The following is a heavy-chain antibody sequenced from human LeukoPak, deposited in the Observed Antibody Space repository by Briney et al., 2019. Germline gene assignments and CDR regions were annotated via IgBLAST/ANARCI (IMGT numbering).Heavy chain of an antibody. V-gene: IGHV3-21*01. D-gene: IGHD1-26*01. CDR1: GFTFSSYS. CDR2: ISSSSSYI. CDR3: ARATWDYFDY. Sequence: GSLRLSCAASGFTFSSYSMNWVRQAPGKGLEWVSSISSSSSYIYYVDSVKGRFTISRDNAKNSLYLQMNSLRAEDTAVYYCARATWDYFDYWGQGTLVTVSS. J-gene: IGHJ4*02.